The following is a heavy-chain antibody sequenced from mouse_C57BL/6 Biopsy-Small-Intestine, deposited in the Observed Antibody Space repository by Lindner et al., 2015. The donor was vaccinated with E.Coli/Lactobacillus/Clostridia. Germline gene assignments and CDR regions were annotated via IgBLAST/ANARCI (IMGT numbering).Heavy chain of an antibody. CDR3: ARDYYDIRGYSMDY. V-gene: IGHV1-19*01. J-gene: IGHJ4*01. CDR2: INPYNGGT. D-gene: IGHD1-1*01. Sequence: VQLQESGPVLVKPGASVKMSCKASGYTFTDYYINWVKQSHGKSLEWIGVINPYNGGTIYNQKFKGKATLTVDKSSSTAYMDLNSLTSEDSAVYYCARDYYDIRGYSMDYWGQGTSVTVSS. CDR1: GYTFTDYY.